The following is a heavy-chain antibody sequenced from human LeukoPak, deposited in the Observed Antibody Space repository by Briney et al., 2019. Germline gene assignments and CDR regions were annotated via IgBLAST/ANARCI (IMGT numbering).Heavy chain of an antibody. CDR1: GGSISSYY. D-gene: IGHD2-21*01. V-gene: IGHV4-59*01. CDR3: ARAPIPGWFDP. Sequence: PSETLSLTCTVSGGSISSYYWSWIRQPPGKGLEWIGYIYYSGSTNYNPSLKSRVTISVDTSKNQFSLKLSSVTAADTAVYYCARAPIPGWFDPWGQGTPVTVSS. CDR2: IYYSGST. J-gene: IGHJ5*02.